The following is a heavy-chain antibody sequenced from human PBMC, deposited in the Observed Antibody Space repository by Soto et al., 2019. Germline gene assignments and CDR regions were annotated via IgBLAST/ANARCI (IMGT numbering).Heavy chain of an antibody. D-gene: IGHD2-21*01. CDR1: GFTFNTYD. CDR2: ITASSAYI. V-gene: IGHV3-21*01. Sequence: EVQLVESGEGLVKPGGFLRLSCAASGFTFNTYDMNWVRQAPGKGLEWVSSITASSAYIYYADSVRGRITISRDNAKNSLFLQMHSLRAEDTAVYYCVRSGTARLLRHSWFDTWGQGTLVTVSS. J-gene: IGHJ5*02. CDR3: VRSGTARLLRHSWFDT.